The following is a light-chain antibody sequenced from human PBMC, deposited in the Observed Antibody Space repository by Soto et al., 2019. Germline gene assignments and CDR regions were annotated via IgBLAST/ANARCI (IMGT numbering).Light chain of an antibody. CDR3: QQYNNWLT. Sequence: VMTQSAATLLMTTGERATLSCRASQSVSSNLAWYQQKPGQAPRLLIYGASTRATGIPARFSGSGSGTEFTLTTSSLQSKDFAVYCCQQYNNWLTFGQGTK. J-gene: IGKJ1*01. CDR1: QSVSSN. V-gene: IGKV3-15*01. CDR2: GAS.